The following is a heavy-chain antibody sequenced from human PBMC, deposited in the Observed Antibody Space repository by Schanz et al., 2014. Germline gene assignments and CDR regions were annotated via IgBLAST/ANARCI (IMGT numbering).Heavy chain of an antibody. CDR3: TRDVRLDRRGNWFDP. CDR1: GFTFSTSA. J-gene: IGHJ5*02. V-gene: IGHV3-23*01. D-gene: IGHD1-1*01. Sequence: EVQLLESGGGLVQPGGSLRLSCAASGFTFSTSAMSWVRQVPGKGVEWVSAILGLASTTYYADSVKGRFTISRDNSKNLLYLQMNSLRAEDTAVYYCTRDVRLDRRGNWFDPWGQGTLXTVSS. CDR2: ILGLASTT.